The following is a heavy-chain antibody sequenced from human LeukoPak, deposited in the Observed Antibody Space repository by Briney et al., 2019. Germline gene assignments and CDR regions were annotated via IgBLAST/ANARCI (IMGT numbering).Heavy chain of an antibody. J-gene: IGHJ4*02. Sequence: SETLSLTCTVSDGSISSSSYYWGWIRQPPGKGLEWIGTIYYSGSTYYNPSLKSRLTISLDTSNNQFSLKLSSVTAADTAVYYRARDRYSGSGVFDYWGQGTLVTVSS. V-gene: IGHV4-39*07. CDR2: IYYSGST. D-gene: IGHD1-26*01. CDR1: DGSISSSSYY. CDR3: ARDRYSGSGVFDY.